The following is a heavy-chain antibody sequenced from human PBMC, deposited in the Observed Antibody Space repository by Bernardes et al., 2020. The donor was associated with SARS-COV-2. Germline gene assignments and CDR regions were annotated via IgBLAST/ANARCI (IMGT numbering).Heavy chain of an antibody. D-gene: IGHD1-26*01. CDR1: GYTFTSYA. CDR3: ARGRRGIVGATVYYFDY. CDR2: MNPKSGNT. J-gene: IGHJ4*02. V-gene: IGHV1-8*02. Sequence: ASVKVSSKASGYTFTSYAINWVRQATGQGLEWMGRMNPKSGNTGYAQKFQGRVTMTRNTSISTAYMELSSLRSEDTAVYYCARGRRGIVGATVYYFDYWGQGTLVTVSS.